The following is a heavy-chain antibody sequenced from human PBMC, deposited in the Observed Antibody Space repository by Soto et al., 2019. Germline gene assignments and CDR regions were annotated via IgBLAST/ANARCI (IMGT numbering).Heavy chain of an antibody. Sequence: PSETLSLTCTVSGDSIRNYYWSWIRQSPGKGLEWIGSMYYSGSTNYNPSLKSQVSISADTSKNHFSLNLSSVTAADTAVYYCARGHTYGTFDYWGQGTLVTVSS. J-gene: IGHJ4*02. CDR2: MYYSGST. CDR3: ARGHTYGTFDY. D-gene: IGHD5-18*01. V-gene: IGHV4-59*01. CDR1: GDSIRNYY.